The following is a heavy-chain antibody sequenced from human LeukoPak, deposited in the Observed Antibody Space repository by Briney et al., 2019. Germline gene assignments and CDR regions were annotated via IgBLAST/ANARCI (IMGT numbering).Heavy chain of an antibody. CDR1: GGSISSYY. J-gene: IGHJ6*03. D-gene: IGHD1-26*01. V-gene: IGHV4-4*07. Sequence: KSSETLSLTCTVSGGSISSYYWSWIRQPAGKGLEWIGRISTSGSTNYNPSLKSRVTMSVDTSKNQFSLKLSSVTAADTAVYYCERDGLPIRGKYYYMDVWGKGTTVTVSS. CDR2: ISTSGST. CDR3: ERDGLPIRGKYYYMDV.